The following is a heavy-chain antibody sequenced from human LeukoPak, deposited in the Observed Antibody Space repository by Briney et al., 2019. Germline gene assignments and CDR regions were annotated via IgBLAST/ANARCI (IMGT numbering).Heavy chain of an antibody. CDR3: AKGEGGYGDCFDY. CDR1: GFTFSSYA. Sequence: GSLRLSCAASGFTFSSYAMSWVRQAPGKGLEWVSAISGSGGSTYYADSVKGRFTISRDNSKNTLYLQMNSLRAEGTAVYYCAKGEGGYGDCFDYWGQGTLVTVSS. CDR2: ISGSGGST. J-gene: IGHJ4*02. D-gene: IGHD4-17*01. V-gene: IGHV3-23*01.